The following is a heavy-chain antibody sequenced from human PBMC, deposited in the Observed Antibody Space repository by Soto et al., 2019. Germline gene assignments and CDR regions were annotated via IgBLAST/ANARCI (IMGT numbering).Heavy chain of an antibody. D-gene: IGHD4-4*01. CDR1: GFTVSNNY. J-gene: IGHJ4*02. CDR2: IYSGGTT. Sequence: EVQLVESGAGLVQPGGSLRLSSAASGFTVSNNYMIWFRLPPGKGLEWVSLIYSGGTTYYADSVKGRFTISRDNSKNTLYLQMISLRVEDRAVYYCARNGWGMATVGMWGPGTLVTVSS. CDR3: ARNGWGMATVGM. V-gene: IGHV3-53*01.